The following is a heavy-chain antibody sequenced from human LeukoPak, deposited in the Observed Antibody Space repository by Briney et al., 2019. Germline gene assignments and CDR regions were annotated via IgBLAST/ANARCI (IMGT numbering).Heavy chain of an antibody. CDR3: ARDPPLGYCSSSSCPHLDY. CDR2: ISSSSSFI. V-gene: IGHV3-21*01. J-gene: IGHJ4*02. D-gene: IGHD2-2*01. CDR1: GFTFSRYS. Sequence: PGGSLRLSCAASGFTFSRYSTNWVRQAPGKGLEWLSSISSSSSFIYYADSVKGRFTISRDNAKNSLYLQMNSLRAEDTAVYYCARDPPLGYCSSSSCPHLDYWGQGTLVTVSS.